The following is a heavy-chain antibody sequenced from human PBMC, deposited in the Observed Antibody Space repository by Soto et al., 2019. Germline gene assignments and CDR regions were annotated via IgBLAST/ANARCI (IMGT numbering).Heavy chain of an antibody. CDR2: ILYTGYT. Sequence: ETLSLTCTVSCGSISDYYWSWIRQPPGKVLEWIGYILYTGYTNYNPSLKSRITISIDTSRNQFSLRLSSVTAADTAVYYCARERGEWFGDLLKHGWFERLSQGTLVNVS. J-gene: IGHJ5*02. CDR1: CGSISDYY. V-gene: IGHV4-59*01. CDR3: ARERGEWFGDLLKHGWFER. D-gene: IGHD3-10*01.